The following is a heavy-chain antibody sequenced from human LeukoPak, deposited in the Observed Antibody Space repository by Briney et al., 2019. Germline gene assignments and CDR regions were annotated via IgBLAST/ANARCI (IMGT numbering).Heavy chain of an antibody. CDR1: GFTFSNHG. D-gene: IGHD5-12*01. CDR3: ARDHWDIVATTIYGDAFDI. Sequence: GGTLRLSCAASGFTFSNHGMNWVRQAPGKGLEWLSGVSPPGGGTYYADSVKGRFTISRDNAKNSLYLQMNSLRAEDTAVYYCARDHWDIVATTIYGDAFDIWGQGTMVTVSS. J-gene: IGHJ3*02. CDR2: VSPPGGGT. V-gene: IGHV3-21*01.